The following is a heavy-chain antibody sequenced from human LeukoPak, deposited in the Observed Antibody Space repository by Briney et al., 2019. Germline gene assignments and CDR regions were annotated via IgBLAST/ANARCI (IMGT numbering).Heavy chain of an antibody. V-gene: IGHV3-7*01. Sequence: GGSLRLSCAASGFTFNTYWMTWVRQAPGKGLEWVANIKQDGSDKRYVDSVKGRFTISRDKAKNSLYLQVNSLRAEDTAVYYCVRGMDVWGKGTTVTVSS. CDR1: GFTFNTYW. CDR2: IKQDGSDK. CDR3: VRGMDV. J-gene: IGHJ6*03.